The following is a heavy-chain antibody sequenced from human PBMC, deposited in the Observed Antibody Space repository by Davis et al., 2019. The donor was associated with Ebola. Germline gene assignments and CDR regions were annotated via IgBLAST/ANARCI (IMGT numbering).Heavy chain of an antibody. CDR2: IWYDGSNK. CDR1: GFTFSSYA. V-gene: IGHV3-33*08. D-gene: IGHD5/OR15-5a*01. Sequence: GESLKISCAASGFTFSSYAMSWVRQAPGKGLEWVAVIWYDGSNKYYADSVKGRFTISRDNSKNTLYLQMNSLRAEDTAVYYCARDLRAIGMDVWGQGTTVTVSS. J-gene: IGHJ6*02. CDR3: ARDLRAIGMDV.